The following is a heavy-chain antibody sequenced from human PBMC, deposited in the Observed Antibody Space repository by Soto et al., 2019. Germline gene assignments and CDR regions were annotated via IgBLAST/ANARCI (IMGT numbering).Heavy chain of an antibody. CDR1: GFTFDDYA. CDR3: AKDMCSGGSCYSGLDY. D-gene: IGHD2-15*01. CDR2: ISWNSGSI. Sequence: PGGSLRLSCAASGFTFDDYAMHWVRQAPGKGLEWASGISWNSGSIGYADSVKGRFTISRDNAKNSLYLQMNSLRAEDTALYYCAKDMCSGGSCYSGLDYWGQGT. V-gene: IGHV3-9*01. J-gene: IGHJ4*02.